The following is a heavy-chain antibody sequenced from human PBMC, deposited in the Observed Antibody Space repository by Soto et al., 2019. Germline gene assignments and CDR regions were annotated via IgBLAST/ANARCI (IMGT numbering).Heavy chain of an antibody. CDR2: ISGSGGGT. V-gene: IGHV3-23*01. Sequence: LRLSCAASEFTFSTYAMSWVRQAPGKGLEWVSGISGSGGGTYYADSVKGRFTISRDNSKNTVYLQMNSLRAEDTAVYYCAKPHREGYSTAFFHHWGQGTLVTVSS. J-gene: IGHJ4*02. CDR1: EFTFSTYA. D-gene: IGHD4-4*01. CDR3: AKPHREGYSTAFFHH.